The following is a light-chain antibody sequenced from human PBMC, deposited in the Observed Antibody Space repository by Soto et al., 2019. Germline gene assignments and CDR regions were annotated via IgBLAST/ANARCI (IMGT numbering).Light chain of an antibody. CDR2: GAS. Sequence: EIVMTQSPATLSVSPGERATLSCRASQSVSSNLAWYQQKPGQAPRLLIYGASTRATGIPARFSGSGSGTEFTLTISSLQSEDFAVYYCQQYNNWPPWTCGQGTEVETK. V-gene: IGKV3-15*01. CDR3: QQYNNWPPWT. J-gene: IGKJ1*01. CDR1: QSVSSN.